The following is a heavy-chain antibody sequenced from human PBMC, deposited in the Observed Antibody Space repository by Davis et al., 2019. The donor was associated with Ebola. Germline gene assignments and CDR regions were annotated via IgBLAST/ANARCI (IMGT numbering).Heavy chain of an antibody. D-gene: IGHD6-13*01. CDR3: AKSGSHSSSWYERKQYYYYGMDV. V-gene: IGHV3-23*01. CDR2: ISGSGGST. J-gene: IGHJ6*02. CDR1: GFTFSSYA. Sequence: GGSLRLSCAASGFTFSSYAMSWVRQAPGKGLEWVSAISGSGGSTYYADSVKGRFTISRDNSKNTLYLQMNSLRAEDTAVYYCAKSGSHSSSWYERKQYYYYGMDVWGQGTTVTVSS.